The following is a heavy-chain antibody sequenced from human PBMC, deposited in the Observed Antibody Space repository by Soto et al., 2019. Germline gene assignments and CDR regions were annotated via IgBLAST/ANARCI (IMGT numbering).Heavy chain of an antibody. D-gene: IGHD1-20*01. CDR2: ISGSGGST. CDR3: VGEYNGGPED. J-gene: IGHJ4*02. V-gene: IGHV3-23*01. Sequence: GGSLRLSCAASGFTFSSYAMSWVRQAPGKGLEWVSAISGSGGSTYYADSVKGRFTIPRDNSKHTLYLQMNSLRAEDTAVYYCVGEYNGGPEDSGQGTLDTVSS. CDR1: GFTFSSYA.